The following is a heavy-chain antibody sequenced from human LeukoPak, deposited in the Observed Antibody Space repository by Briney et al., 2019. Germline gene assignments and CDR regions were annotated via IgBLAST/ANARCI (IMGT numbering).Heavy chain of an antibody. V-gene: IGHV4-59*01. CDR1: GEPISSYY. Sequence: SETLSLTCLVSGEPISSYYWSWIRQAPGRGPEYIGNVYYNGNTNYNPSLKSRVAISVDASKNQFSLKLSSVTAADTAVYYCARTDSSAIGGFDYWGQGTLVTVSS. CDR3: ARTDSSAIGGFDY. CDR2: VYYNGNT. D-gene: IGHD3-22*01. J-gene: IGHJ4*02.